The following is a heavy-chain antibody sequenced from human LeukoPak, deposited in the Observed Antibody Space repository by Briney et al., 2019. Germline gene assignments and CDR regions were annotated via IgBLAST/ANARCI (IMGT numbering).Heavy chain of an antibody. D-gene: IGHD2-2*01. CDR3: ARGDYQEGGGAFDI. CDR2: IYYSGST. J-gene: IGHJ3*02. V-gene: IGHV4-59*01. CDR1: GGSISSYY. Sequence: PSETLSLTCTVSGGSISSYYWSWIRQPPGKGLEWIGYIYYSGSTNYNPSLKSRVTISVDTSKNQFSLKLSSVTAADTAVYYCARGDYQEGGGAFDIWGQGTMVTVSS.